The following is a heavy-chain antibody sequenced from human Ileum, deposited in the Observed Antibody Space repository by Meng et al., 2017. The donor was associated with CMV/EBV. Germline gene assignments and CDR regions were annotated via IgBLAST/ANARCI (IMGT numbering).Heavy chain of an antibody. Sequence: SETLSLTCTVSGGSISSYYWSWIRQPPGKGLEWIGYIYYSGSTNYNPSLKSRVTISVDTSKNQFSLKLSSVTAADTAVYYCAREIPPDSSGSSWERNYYSYGMDVWGQGTTVTVSS. CDR3: AREIPPDSSGSSWERNYYSYGMDV. CDR1: GGSISSYY. V-gene: IGHV4-59*01. J-gene: IGHJ6*02. D-gene: IGHD1-26*01. CDR2: IYYSGST.